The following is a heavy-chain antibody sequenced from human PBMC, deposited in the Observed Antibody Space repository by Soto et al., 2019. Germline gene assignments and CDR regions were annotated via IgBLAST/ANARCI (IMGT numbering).Heavy chain of an antibody. D-gene: IGHD3-22*01. J-gene: IGHJ4*02. CDR2: IKRKIDGGTT. V-gene: IGHV3-15*01. CDR3: TTEFYSNGYNY. CDR1: GFSFNDAW. Sequence: GGSLRLSCAASGFSFNDAWMSWVRQAPVKGLEWFGRIKRKIDGGTTDYAAPVKGRFTISRDDSKNTLYLQMNSLKTEDTAVYYCTTEFYSNGYNYWGQGTLVTVSS.